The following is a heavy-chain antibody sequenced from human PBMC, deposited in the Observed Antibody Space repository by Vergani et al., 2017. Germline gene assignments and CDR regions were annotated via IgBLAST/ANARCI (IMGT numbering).Heavy chain of an antibody. Sequence: EVQLVESGGGLVQPGGSLRLSCAASGFTVSSNYMSWVRQAPGKGLEWVSVIYSGGSTYYADSVKGRFTISRDNSKNTLYLQMNSLRAEDTAVYYCAKGGYCSSTSCYAGGWFDPWGQGTLVTVSS. J-gene: IGHJ5*02. CDR1: GFTVSSNY. CDR3: AKGGYCSSTSCYAGGWFDP. D-gene: IGHD2-2*01. CDR2: IYSGGST. V-gene: IGHV3-66*02.